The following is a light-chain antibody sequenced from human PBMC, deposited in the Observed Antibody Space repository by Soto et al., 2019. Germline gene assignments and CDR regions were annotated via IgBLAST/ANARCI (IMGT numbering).Light chain of an antibody. V-gene: IGKV1-5*01. CDR3: KQYSSYWK. Sequence: DIQMTHSPSALSASVGGRATSTCRASQSISSWLAWYQQKPGKAPKFLIYDASNLESGVPSRFSGSGSGTEFTLTISSLQPDDFATYYCKQYSSYWKFGQGTKVGIK. J-gene: IGKJ1*01. CDR1: QSISSW. CDR2: DAS.